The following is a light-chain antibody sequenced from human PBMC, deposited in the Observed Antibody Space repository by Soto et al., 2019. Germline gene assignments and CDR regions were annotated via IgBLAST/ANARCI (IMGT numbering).Light chain of an antibody. Sequence: AIQMTQSPSSLSASVGDRVTITCRASQGIGTELGWYQQRPGKAPRLLIYGTSTLQHGVPSRFSGSGSDTDFTVIISSLQPEDFATYYCLQDSTYPRTFGQGTKVEIK. V-gene: IGKV1-6*01. CDR2: GTS. CDR3: LQDSTYPRT. J-gene: IGKJ1*01. CDR1: QGIGTE.